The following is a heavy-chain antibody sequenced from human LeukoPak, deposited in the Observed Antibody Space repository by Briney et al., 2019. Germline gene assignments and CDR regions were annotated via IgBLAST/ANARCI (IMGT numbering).Heavy chain of an antibody. CDR1: GGSISSSSYY. CDR2: IYYSGST. Sequence: PSETLSLTCTVSGGSISSSSYYWGWIRQPPGKGLEWIGSIYYSGSTYYNPSLKSRVTISVDTSKNQFSLKLSSVTAADTAVYYCARHEREWFGELCDVCWFDPWGQGTLVTVSS. V-gene: IGHV4-39*01. J-gene: IGHJ5*02. D-gene: IGHD3-10*01. CDR3: ARHEREWFGELCDVCWFDP.